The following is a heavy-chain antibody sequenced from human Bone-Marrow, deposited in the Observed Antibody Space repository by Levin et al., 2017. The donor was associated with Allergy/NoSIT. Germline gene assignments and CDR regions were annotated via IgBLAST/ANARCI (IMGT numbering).Heavy chain of an antibody. CDR1: GVSISSGDYY. CDR3: VRDSVPKYCSSTSCYPY. V-gene: IGHV4-30-4*01. D-gene: IGHD2-2*01. Sequence: SETLSLTCTVSGVSISSGDYYWRWIRQPPGKGLEWIGYIYYSGSTYYNPSLKSRFTISVDTSKNQFSLSLSTVTAADTAVYYCVRDSVPKYCSSTSCYPYWGQGTLVTVSS. J-gene: IGHJ4*02. CDR2: IYYSGST.